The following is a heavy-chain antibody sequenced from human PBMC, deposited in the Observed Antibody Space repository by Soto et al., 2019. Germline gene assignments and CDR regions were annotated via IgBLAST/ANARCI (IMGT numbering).Heavy chain of an antibody. CDR1: GFTFSSYS. CDR3: ARDLPSYYYDSSGREDY. J-gene: IGHJ4*02. D-gene: IGHD3-22*01. CDR2: ISSSSSYI. V-gene: IGHV3-21*01. Sequence: PGGSLRLSCAASGFTFSSYSMNWVRQAPGKGLEWVSSISSSSSYIYYADSVKGRFTISRDNAKNSLYLQMNSLRAEDTAVYYCARDLPSYYYDSSGREDYWGQGTLVTVSS.